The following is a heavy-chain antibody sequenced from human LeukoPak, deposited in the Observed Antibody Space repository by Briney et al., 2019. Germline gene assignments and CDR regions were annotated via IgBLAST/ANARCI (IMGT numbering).Heavy chain of an antibody. D-gene: IGHD2-21*02. CDR3: ARETGCGGDCYSAFDI. Sequence: ASVKVSCKASGYTFTYYYMHWVRQAPGQGLEWMGWINPNSGGTNYAQKFQGRVTMTRDTSISTAYMELSRLRSDDTAVYYCARETGCGGDCYSAFDIWGQGQWSPSLQ. CDR1: GYTFTYYY. J-gene: IGHJ3*02. V-gene: IGHV1-2*02. CDR2: INPNSGGT.